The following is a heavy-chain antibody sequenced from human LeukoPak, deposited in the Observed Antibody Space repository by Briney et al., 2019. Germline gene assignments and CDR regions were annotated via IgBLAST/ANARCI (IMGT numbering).Heavy chain of an antibody. CDR3: AKDLELDDLENGMDV. V-gene: IGHV3-30-3*01. Sequence: GRSLRPSCAASGFPFTNYAVHWVRQAPGKGLEWVAAISFDGSDKYYTDSVKGRFTISRDNAKNSLYLQMNSLRAEDTALYYCAKDLELDDLENGMDVWGQGTTVTVSS. D-gene: IGHD5-24*01. CDR2: ISFDGSDK. CDR1: GFPFTNYA. J-gene: IGHJ6*02.